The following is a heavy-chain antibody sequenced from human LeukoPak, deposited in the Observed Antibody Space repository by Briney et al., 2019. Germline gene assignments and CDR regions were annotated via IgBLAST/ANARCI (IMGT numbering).Heavy chain of an antibody. CDR3: ARTILELWLPGAFDY. Sequence: PSQILSLTCAVSGGPISSGGYSWSWIRQPPGKGLEWIGYIYHSGSNYYNPSLKSRVTISVDRSKNQFSLKLSSVTAADTAVYYCARTILELWLPGAFDYWGQGTLVTVSS. CDR1: GGPISSGGYS. CDR2: IYHSGSN. J-gene: IGHJ4*02. D-gene: IGHD5-18*01. V-gene: IGHV4-30-2*01.